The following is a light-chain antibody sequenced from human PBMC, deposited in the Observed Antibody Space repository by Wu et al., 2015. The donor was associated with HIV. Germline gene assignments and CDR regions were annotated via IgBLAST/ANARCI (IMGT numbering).Light chain of an antibody. CDR2: NAY. CDR3: QQRAYWPPS. CDR1: ESVRGY. J-gene: IGKJ1*01. Sequence: EIVLTQSPATLSLSPGERATLSCRASESVRGYLAWYQQKPGQPPRLLIYNAYDRATGIPARFSGSGSGTDFTLTISSLEPEDFAVYFCQQRAYWPPSFGQGTKVEMK. V-gene: IGKV3-11*01.